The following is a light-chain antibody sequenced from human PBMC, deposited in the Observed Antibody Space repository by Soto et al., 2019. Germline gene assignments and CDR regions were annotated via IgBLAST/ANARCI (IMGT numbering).Light chain of an antibody. Sequence: QSALTQPASVSGSPGQSITISCTGTSSDVGSYNFVSWYQQHPGKAPKLMNYEVNKRPSGVSNRFSGSKSGNTASLTISGLQAEDEADYYCCSYAGSRTLVFGGGTKLTVL. V-gene: IGLV2-23*02. CDR2: EVN. CDR1: SSDVGSYNF. J-gene: IGLJ2*01. CDR3: CSYAGSRTLV.